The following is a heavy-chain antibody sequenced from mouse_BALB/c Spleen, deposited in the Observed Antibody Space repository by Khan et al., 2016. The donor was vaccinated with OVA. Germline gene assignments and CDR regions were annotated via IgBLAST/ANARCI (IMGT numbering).Heavy chain of an antibody. D-gene: IGHD2-10*02. CDR3: ARMYEGDFDY. J-gene: IGHJ2*01. CDR2: LPYSGNT. V-gene: IGHV3-2*02. CDR1: GYSITSDYV. Sequence: EVQLQESGPGLVKPSYSLSLTCTATGYSITSDYVCNWIRESPGNILEWRGFLPYSGNTNYNPSFKNQTSITPDTSNNQFYMQLNSVTTEDTAAYYCARMYEGDFDYWGQGTTLTVSA.